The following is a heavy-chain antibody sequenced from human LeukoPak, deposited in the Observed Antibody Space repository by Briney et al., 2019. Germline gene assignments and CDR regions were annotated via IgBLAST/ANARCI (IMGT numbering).Heavy chain of an antibody. D-gene: IGHD3-10*01. V-gene: IGHV4-34*01. CDR2: INHSGSI. CDR1: GGSFSGYY. CDR3: ARVFGYYFDY. J-gene: IGHJ4*02. Sequence: PSETLSLTCAVYGGSFSGYYWSWIRQPPGKGLEWIGEINHSGSINYNPSLKSRVTISVDTSKNQFSLKLSSVTAADTAVYYCARVFGYYFDYWGQGTLVTVSS.